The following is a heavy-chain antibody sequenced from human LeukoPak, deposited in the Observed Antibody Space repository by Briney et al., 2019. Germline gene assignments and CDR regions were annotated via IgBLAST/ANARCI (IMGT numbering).Heavy chain of an antibody. J-gene: IGHJ4*02. CDR3: AKEGVYSGCSLYYFDS. CDR1: GFTFSSYA. Sequence: PGGSLRVSCAASGFTFSSYAMSWVRQAPGKGLEWVSAISGSGGSTHYADSVKGRFTMSRDNSKNTLYLQMNSLRAEDTAVYYCAKEGVYSGCSLYYFDSWGQGTLLPVSS. D-gene: IGHD1-26*01. CDR2: ISGSGGST. V-gene: IGHV3-23*01.